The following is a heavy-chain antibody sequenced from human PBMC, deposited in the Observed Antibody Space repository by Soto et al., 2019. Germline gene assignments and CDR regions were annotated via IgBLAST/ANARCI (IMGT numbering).Heavy chain of an antibody. CDR3: ARVLSGYEYAFDI. Sequence: GSLRLSCAASGFTVSSNYMSWVRQAPGKGLEWVSVIYSGGSTYYADSVKGRFTISRHNSKNTLYLQMNSLRAEDTTVYYCARVLSGYEYAFDIWGQGTMVTVS. V-gene: IGHV3-53*04. CDR2: IYSGGST. J-gene: IGHJ3*02. CDR1: GFTVSSNY. D-gene: IGHD5-12*01.